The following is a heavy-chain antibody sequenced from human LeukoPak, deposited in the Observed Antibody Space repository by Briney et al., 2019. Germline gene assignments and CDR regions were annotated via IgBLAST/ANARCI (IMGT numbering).Heavy chain of an antibody. J-gene: IGHJ4*02. CDR3: ARDPHYYDSSGYYDY. V-gene: IGHV1-18*01. CDR1: GYIFSNYG. D-gene: IGHD3-22*01. Sequence: ASVKVSCKASGYIFSNYGISWVRQAPGQGLEWMGWISNYDGRTNFAQNFQGRVTLTTDTSTSTAYMELRTLRSEDTAVYYCARDPHYYDSSGYYDYWGQGTLVTVSS. CDR2: ISNYDGRT.